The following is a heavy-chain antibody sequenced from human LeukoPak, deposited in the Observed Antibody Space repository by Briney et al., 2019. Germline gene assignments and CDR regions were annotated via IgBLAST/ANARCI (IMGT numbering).Heavy chain of an antibody. CDR2: INPSGGST. Sequence: ASVKVSRKASGYTFTSYYMHWVRQAPGQGLEWMGIINPSGGSTSYAQKFQGRVTMTRDMSTSTVYMELSSLRSEDTAVYYCARAPHYSGSYFDAFDIWGQGTMVTVSS. D-gene: IGHD1-26*01. CDR3: ARAPHYSGSYFDAFDI. J-gene: IGHJ3*02. V-gene: IGHV1-46*01. CDR1: GYTFTSYY.